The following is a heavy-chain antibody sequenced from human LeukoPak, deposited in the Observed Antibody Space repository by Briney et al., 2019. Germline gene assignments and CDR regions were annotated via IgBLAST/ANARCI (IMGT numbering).Heavy chain of an antibody. V-gene: IGHV3-9*01. CDR3: AKSGGSMVRGVMDY. D-gene: IGHD3-10*01. CDR1: GFTFDDYA. J-gene: IGHJ4*02. CDR2: ISWNSGSI. Sequence: GGSLRLSCAVSGFTFDDYAMHWVRQAPGKGLEWVSGISWNSGSIGYADSVKGRFTISRDNAKNSLYLQMNSLRAEDTALYYCAKSGGSMVRGVMDYWGQGTLVTVSS.